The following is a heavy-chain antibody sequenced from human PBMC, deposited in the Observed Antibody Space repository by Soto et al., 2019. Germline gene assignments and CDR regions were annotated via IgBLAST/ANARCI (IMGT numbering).Heavy chain of an antibody. D-gene: IGHD2-21*02. J-gene: IGHJ6*02. Sequence: SGPRLVNPTQTLTLTCTFSGFSLTTSGMCVSWIRQPPGKALEWLALIDWADDKRYSPSLRSRLTITKDTSKNQVVLTMTNMDPVDTATYYCIQSRCGGDCLQSYASYYYYGMDVWGQGTTVTVSS. CDR2: IDWADDK. V-gene: IGHV2-5*08. CDR3: IQSRCGGDCLQSYASYYYYGMDV. CDR1: GFSLTTSGMC.